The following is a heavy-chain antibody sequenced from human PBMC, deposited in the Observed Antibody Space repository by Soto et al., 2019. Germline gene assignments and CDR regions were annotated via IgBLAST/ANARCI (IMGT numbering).Heavy chain of an antibody. J-gene: IGHJ5*02. CDR3: VKHPADYESGSFRWLDA. CDR1: GFSFTSYS. V-gene: IGHV3-23*01. CDR2: SSGSGVNT. D-gene: IGHD3-16*01. Sequence: GGSLRLSGAASGFSFTSYSISWVRQAPWKGLEWVSASSGSGVNTYYADSMKGRFSISRDNSKNILYLQMNSLRADDTAVYYCVKHPADYESGSFRWLDACGQGTLVTVSS.